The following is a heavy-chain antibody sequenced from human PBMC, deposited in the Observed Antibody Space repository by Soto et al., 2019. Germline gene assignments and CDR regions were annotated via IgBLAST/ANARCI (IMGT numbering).Heavy chain of an antibody. CDR3: AARQTEWPSDNWFDP. V-gene: IGHV1-58*01. J-gene: IGHJ5*02. D-gene: IGHD3-3*01. CDR1: GFTFTSSA. Sequence: ASVKVSCKASGFTFTSSAVQWVRQARGQRLEWIGWIVVGSGNTNYAQKFQERVTITRDMSTSTAYMELSSLRSEDTAVYYCAARQTEWPSDNWFDPWGQGTLVTVSS. CDR2: IVVGSGNT.